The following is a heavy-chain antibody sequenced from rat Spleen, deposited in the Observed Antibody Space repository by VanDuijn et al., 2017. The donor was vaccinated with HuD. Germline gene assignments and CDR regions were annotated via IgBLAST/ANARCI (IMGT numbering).Heavy chain of an antibody. V-gene: IGHV2S12*01. Sequence: QVQLKESGPGLVQPSQTLSLTCTVSGFSLTSDGVSWVRQPPGKGLEWIAAVSSGGNTYYDSTLKSRLSISRDTSKSQVFLKMNSLQTEDTAIYFCTREMTNGGPNWFAYWGQGTLVTVSS. D-gene: IGHD1-11*01. CDR2: VSSGGNT. J-gene: IGHJ3*01. CDR3: TREMTNGGPNWFAY. CDR1: GFSLTSDG.